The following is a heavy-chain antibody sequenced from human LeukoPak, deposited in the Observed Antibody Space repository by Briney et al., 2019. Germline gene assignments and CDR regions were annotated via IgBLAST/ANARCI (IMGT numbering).Heavy chain of an antibody. D-gene: IGHD3-16*01. Sequence: PGGSLRLSCAASGFTFSSYSMNWVRQAPGKGLEWVASIKEDGSEKYYVDSVKGRLTISRDNSKNSLYLQMNSLRAEDTAVYYCTRGAFRNFDIWGQGTMVTVSS. V-gene: IGHV3-7*05. CDR1: GFTFSSYS. J-gene: IGHJ3*02. CDR2: IKEDGSEK. CDR3: TRGAFRNFDI.